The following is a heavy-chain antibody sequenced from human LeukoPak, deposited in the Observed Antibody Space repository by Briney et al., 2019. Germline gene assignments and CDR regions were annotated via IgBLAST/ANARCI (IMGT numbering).Heavy chain of an antibody. CDR3: ARDTSGYRRGSFDY. V-gene: IGHV4-59*01. CDR1: GGPTTSYY. J-gene: IGHJ4*02. D-gene: IGHD3-22*01. CDR2: IYYSGST. Sequence: SETLSLTCTVSGGPTTSYYWSWIRQPPGKGLEWIGYIYYSGSTNYNPSLKSRVTISVDTSKNQFSLKLSSLTAADAAVYYCARDTSGYRRGSFDYWGQGTLVTVSS.